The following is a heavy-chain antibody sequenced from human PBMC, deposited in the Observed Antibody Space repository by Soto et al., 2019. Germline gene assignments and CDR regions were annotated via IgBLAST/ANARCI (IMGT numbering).Heavy chain of an antibody. Sequence: SETLSLTCTVSGDSISNYYWNWIRQRAGKGLEWIGRIYTSGKTDYNPSLKSRVSMSVDTSKKQFSLRLSSVTAADTAVYYCATGHYYDNWFDPWGPGILVTVS. CDR3: ATGHYYDNWFDP. CDR1: GDSISNYY. J-gene: IGHJ5*02. CDR2: IYTSGKT. D-gene: IGHD3-3*01. V-gene: IGHV4-4*07.